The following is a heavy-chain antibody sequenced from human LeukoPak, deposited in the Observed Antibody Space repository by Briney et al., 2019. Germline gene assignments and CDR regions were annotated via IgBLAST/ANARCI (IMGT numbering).Heavy chain of an antibody. CDR1: GFTLSDHH. CDR2: IFPSGDT. CDR3: TRVGLRGVAGEYHALDV. V-gene: IGHV3-13*01. Sequence: GGSLRLSRAASGFTLSDHHMRWVREVLGKGLEWVSAIFPSGDTYYTGSMKGRFTISREKSKNSLHLQMSSLRAGDTAMYYCTRVGLRGVAGEYHALDVWGQGTTVTVSS. J-gene: IGHJ6*02. D-gene: IGHD6-19*01.